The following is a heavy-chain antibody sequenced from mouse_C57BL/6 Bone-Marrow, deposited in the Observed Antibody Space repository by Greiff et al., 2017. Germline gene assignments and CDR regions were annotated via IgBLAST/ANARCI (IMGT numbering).Heavy chain of an antibody. CDR3: ARERVLYYGRDAMDY. V-gene: IGHV1-42*01. Sequence: EVQLQQSGPELVKPGASVKISCKASGYSFTGYYMNWVKQSPEKSLEWIGEINPSTGGTTYNQKFKAKATLTVDKSSSTAYMQLKSLTSEDSAVYYCARERVLYYGRDAMDYWGQGTSVTVSS. J-gene: IGHJ4*01. D-gene: IGHD1-1*01. CDR1: GYSFTGYY. CDR2: INPSTGGT.